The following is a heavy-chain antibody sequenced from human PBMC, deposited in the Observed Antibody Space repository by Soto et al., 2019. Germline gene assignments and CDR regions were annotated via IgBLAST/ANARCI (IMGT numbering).Heavy chain of an antibody. CDR1: GFDIIYYA. D-gene: IGHD1-1*01. Sequence: QLLESGGGLVQPGGSLRLSCAASGFDIIYYAMAWVRQAPGKGLEWVSVLNSGGGTTFYADSVKGRATVSTDTSKNTLYLQINSLRVDDTAIYYCPRTIIHYYFDSWGQGALVTVSS. CDR3: PRTIIHYYFDS. V-gene: IGHV3-23*01. J-gene: IGHJ4*02. CDR2: LNSGGGTT.